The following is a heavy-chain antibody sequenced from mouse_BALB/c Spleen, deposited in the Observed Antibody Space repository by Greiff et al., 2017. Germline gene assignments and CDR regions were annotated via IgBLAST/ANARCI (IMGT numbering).Heavy chain of an antibody. CDR2: ISYDGSN. CDR1: GYSITSGYY. J-gene: IGHJ4*01. V-gene: IGHV3-6*02. CDR3: ARWAYERYYAMDY. Sequence: EVQLQESGPGLVKPSQSLSLTCSVTGYSITSGYYWNWIRQFPGNKLEWMGYISYDGSNNYNPSLKNRISITRDTSKNQFFLKLNSVTTEDTATYYCARWAYERYYAMDYWGQGTSVTVSS. D-gene: IGHD6-5*01.